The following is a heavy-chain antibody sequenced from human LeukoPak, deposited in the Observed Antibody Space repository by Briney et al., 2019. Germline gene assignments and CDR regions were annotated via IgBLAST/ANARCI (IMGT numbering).Heavy chain of an antibody. CDR2: IYHSGST. CDR3: ARYSSSWKGSFDY. V-gene: IGHV4-30-2*01. Sequence: SETLSLTCAVSGGSTSSGGYSWSWIRQPPGKGLEWIGYIYHSGSTYYNPSLKSRVTISVDRSKNQFSLKLSSVTAADTAVYYCARYSSSWKGSFDYWGQGTLVTVSS. D-gene: IGHD6-13*01. CDR1: GGSTSSGGYS. J-gene: IGHJ4*02.